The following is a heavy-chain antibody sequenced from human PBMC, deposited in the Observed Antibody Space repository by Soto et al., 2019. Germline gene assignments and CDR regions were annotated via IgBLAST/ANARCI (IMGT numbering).Heavy chain of an antibody. CDR3: ARDNYYDSSGYPVHDAFDI. Sequence: GASVKVSCKASGYTFTSYGISWVRQAPGQGLEWMGWISAYNGNTNYAQKLQGRVTMTTDTSTSTAYMELRSLRSDDTAVYYCARDNYYDSSGYPVHDAFDIWGQGTMVTVSS. J-gene: IGHJ3*02. CDR1: GYTFTSYG. D-gene: IGHD3-22*01. CDR2: ISAYNGNT. V-gene: IGHV1-18*01.